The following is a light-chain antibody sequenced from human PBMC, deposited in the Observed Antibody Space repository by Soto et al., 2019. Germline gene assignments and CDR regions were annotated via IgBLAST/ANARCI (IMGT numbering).Light chain of an antibody. CDR3: QQYSDWPET. CDR1: QSTSSN. J-gene: IGKJ1*01. V-gene: IGKV3-15*01. CDR2: DAS. Sequence: EVVMTQSPATLSVSPGERATLSCRASQSTSSNLAWYQHKPGQGPRLLIHDASTRATGVPARFSGSGSGTEFTLTISSLQSEEFAVYYCQQYSDWPETFGQGTKVEIK.